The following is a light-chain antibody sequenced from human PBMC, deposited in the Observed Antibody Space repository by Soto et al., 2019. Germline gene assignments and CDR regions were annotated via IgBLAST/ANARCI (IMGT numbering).Light chain of an antibody. CDR2: GTS. V-gene: IGKV3-20*01. CDR3: HHYGSSRT. CDR1: QRVSSSY. J-gene: IGKJ1*01. Sequence: EIVLTQSPGTLSLSPGERATLSCRASQRVSSSYLAWYQQKPGQAPRLLIYGTSSRATGIPDRFSGSGSGTDFTLTISRLEPEDFAVYYCHHYGSSRTFGQGTKVEIK.